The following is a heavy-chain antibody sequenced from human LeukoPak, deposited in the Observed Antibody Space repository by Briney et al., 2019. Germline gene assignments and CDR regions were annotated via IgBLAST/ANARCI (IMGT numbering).Heavy chain of an antibody. D-gene: IGHD3-10*01. Sequence: PGGSLRLSCVASGFTLSDAWMSWVRQAPGKGLEWVSYINSISGEIWYADSVKGRFTISRDNSKNTLYLQMNSLRAEDTAVYYCARDGDYYGSGSYYNVLPYYFDYWGQGTLVTVSS. CDR3: ARDGDYYGSGSYYNVLPYYFDY. CDR1: GFTLSDAW. J-gene: IGHJ4*02. CDR2: INSISGEI. V-gene: IGHV3-11*06.